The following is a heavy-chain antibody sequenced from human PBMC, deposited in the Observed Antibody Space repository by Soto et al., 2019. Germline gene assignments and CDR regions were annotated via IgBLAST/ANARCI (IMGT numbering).Heavy chain of an antibody. CDR1: GYTFTSYY. Sequence: ASVNVSCKSSGYTFTSYYIHWVRQAPGQGLEWMGIINPSGGSTSYAQKFQGRVTMTRDTSTSTVYMELSSLRSEDTAVYYCASGVVPAAMGRVRYYYYGMDVWGQGTTVTVSS. CDR2: INPSGGST. V-gene: IGHV1-46*01. J-gene: IGHJ6*02. D-gene: IGHD2-2*01. CDR3: ASGVVPAAMGRVRYYYYGMDV.